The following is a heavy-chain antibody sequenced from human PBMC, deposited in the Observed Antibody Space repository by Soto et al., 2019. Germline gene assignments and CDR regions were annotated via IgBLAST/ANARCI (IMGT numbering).Heavy chain of an antibody. D-gene: IGHD1-20*01. CDR2: ISGSGEMT. CDR3: ARSEMTYNWND. CDR1: GFTVRGDA. J-gene: IGHJ4*02. Sequence: GGSLRLSCAASGFTVRGDAMSWVRQAPGKGLEWVSSISGSGEMTHYADSVKGRFTISRDNAKNTLYLQMESLRAEDTALYYCARSEMTYNWNDWGQGALVAVSS. V-gene: IGHV3-23*01.